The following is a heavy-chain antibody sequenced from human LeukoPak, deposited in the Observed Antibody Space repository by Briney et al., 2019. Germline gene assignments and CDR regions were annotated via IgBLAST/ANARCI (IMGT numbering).Heavy chain of an antibody. D-gene: IGHD1-26*01. V-gene: IGHV1-69-2*01. Sequence: ASVKVSCKVSGYTFTDYYMHWVQQAPGKGLEWMGLVDPEDGETIYAEKLQGRVTITADTSTDTAYMELSSLRSEDTAVYYCAPDFHSGSYGNWYFDLWGRGTLVTVSS. CDR2: VDPEDGET. CDR1: GYTFTDYY. CDR3: APDFHSGSYGNWYFDL. J-gene: IGHJ2*01.